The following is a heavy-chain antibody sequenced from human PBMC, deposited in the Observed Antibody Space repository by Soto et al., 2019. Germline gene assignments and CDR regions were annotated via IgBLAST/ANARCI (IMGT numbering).Heavy chain of an antibody. CDR2: IYYSGST. V-gene: IGHV4-39*01. CDR3: ARQWLQSWFDP. D-gene: IGHD5-12*01. J-gene: IGHJ5*02. Sequence: QLQLQESGPGLVKPSETLSLTCTVSGGSISSSSYYWGWIRQPPGKGLEWIGSIYYSGSTYYNPSRKSRVTIAVDASKKHFSLKLIAVTAADTCVYYCARQWLQSWFDPWGQGTLVTVSS. CDR1: GGSISSSSYY.